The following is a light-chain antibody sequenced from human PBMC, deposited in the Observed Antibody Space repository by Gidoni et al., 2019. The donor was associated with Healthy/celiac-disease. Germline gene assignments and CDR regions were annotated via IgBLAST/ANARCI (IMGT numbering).Light chain of an antibody. CDR1: SLRSYY. Sequence: SSELTQDPAVSVALGQTVRITCQGDSLRSYYASWYQQKPGQAPVLVIYGKNNRPSGIPDRFSGSSSGNTASLTITWAQAEDEADYYCNSRDSSGIYVVFGGGTKLTVL. J-gene: IGLJ2*01. CDR3: NSRDSSGIYVV. CDR2: GKN. V-gene: IGLV3-19*01.